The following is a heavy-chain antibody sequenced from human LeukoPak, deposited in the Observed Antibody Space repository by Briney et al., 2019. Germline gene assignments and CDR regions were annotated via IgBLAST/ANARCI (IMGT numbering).Heavy chain of an antibody. J-gene: IGHJ4*02. D-gene: IGHD1-26*01. V-gene: IGHV4-31*03. Sequence: PSETLSLTCTVSGGSISSGGYYWSWIRQHPGKGLEWIGYIYYSGSTYYNPSLKSRVTMSLDESKNQVSLNLASVTAADTAVYYCSRESGAFSPFGHWGQGTLVTVTS. CDR3: SRESGAFSPFGH. CDR1: GGSISSGGYY. CDR2: IYYSGST.